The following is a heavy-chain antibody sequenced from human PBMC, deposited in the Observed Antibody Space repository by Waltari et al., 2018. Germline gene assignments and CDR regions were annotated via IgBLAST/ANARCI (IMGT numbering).Heavy chain of an antibody. Sequence: QVNLVESAGGVVLPGGSLRLSCATSGFTFSNFGMPWVRQAPGKGLEWVALIWFDGSDKVYADSVRGRFTISRDNSNNIVFLQMNSLRPEDSGVYYCAKDGDYSLTEYDAFDVWGQGTVVTVSP. CDR2: IWFDGSDK. V-gene: IGHV3-30*02. J-gene: IGHJ3*01. D-gene: IGHD4-17*01. CDR3: AKDGDYSLTEYDAFDV. CDR1: GFTFSNFG.